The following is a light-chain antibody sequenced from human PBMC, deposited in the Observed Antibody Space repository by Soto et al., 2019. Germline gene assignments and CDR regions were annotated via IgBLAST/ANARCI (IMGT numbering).Light chain of an antibody. J-gene: IGLJ2*01. CDR1: FSTIGKYY. V-gene: IGLV1-47*01. Sequence: QSVLTQPLSTSGTPGQRVPISCSGTFSTIGKYYVYWYQQLPGTAPKLLIYRNDQRPSGVPDRFSASKSGTSASLAISGLRSEDEADYYCAAWDDSLTGRVFGGGTKLTVL. CDR3: AAWDDSLTGRV. CDR2: RND.